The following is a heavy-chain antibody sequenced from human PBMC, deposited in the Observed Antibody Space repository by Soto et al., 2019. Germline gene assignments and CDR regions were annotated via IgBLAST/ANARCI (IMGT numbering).Heavy chain of an antibody. Sequence: PGESLKISCKGSGYSFTSYWIGWVRQMPGKGLEWMGIFYPGDSDTRYSPSFQGQVTISADKSISTAYLQWSSLKASDTAMYYCARHRRYDFWSGYYYYYYGMDVWGQGTTVTVSS. CDR2: FYPGDSDT. V-gene: IGHV5-51*01. J-gene: IGHJ6*02. CDR3: ARHRRYDFWSGYYYYYYGMDV. D-gene: IGHD3-3*01. CDR1: GYSFTSYW.